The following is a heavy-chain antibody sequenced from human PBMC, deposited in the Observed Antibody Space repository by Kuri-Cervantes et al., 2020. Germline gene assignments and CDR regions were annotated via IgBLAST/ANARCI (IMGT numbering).Heavy chain of an antibody. V-gene: IGHV3-30-3*01. CDR2: ISYDGSNK. Sequence: GGSLRLSCSASGFTFSSYAMHWVRQAPGKGLEWVAAISYDGSNKYYADSVKGRFTISRGNSKNTLYLQMNSLRAEDTAVYYCARVGLWFGELLLGAFDIWGQGTMVTVSS. D-gene: IGHD3-10*01. J-gene: IGHJ3*02. CDR1: GFTFSSYA. CDR3: ARVGLWFGELLLGAFDI.